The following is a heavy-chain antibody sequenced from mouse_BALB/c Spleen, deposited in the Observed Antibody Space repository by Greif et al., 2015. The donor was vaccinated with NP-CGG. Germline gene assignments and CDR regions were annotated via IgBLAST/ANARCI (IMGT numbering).Heavy chain of an antibody. CDR3: ARRTMITTAPFAY. D-gene: IGHD2-4*01. V-gene: IGHV5-9-4*01. Sequence: EVMLVESGGGLVKPGGSLKLSCAASGFTFSSYAMSWVRQSPEKRLEWVAEISSGGSYTYYPDTVTGRFTISRDNAKNTLYLEMSSLRSEDTAMYYCARRTMITTAPFAYWGQGTLVTVPA. CDR1: GFTFSSYA. J-gene: IGHJ3*01. CDR2: ISSGGSYT.